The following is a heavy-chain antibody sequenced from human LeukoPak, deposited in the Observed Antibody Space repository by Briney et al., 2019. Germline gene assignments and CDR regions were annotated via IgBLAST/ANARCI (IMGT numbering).Heavy chain of an antibody. CDR1: GFTFSSCA. J-gene: IGHJ4*02. Sequence: GGSLRLSCAASGFTFSSCAMSWVRQAPGKGLEWVSAISGSGGRPYYADSVKGRFTISRDNSKNTLYLQMNSLRAEDTAAYYCARHPEPGYCSSTSCHESCFDYWGQGNLVTVSS. D-gene: IGHD2-2*01. CDR3: ARHPEPGYCSSTSCHESCFDY. V-gene: IGHV3-23*01. CDR2: ISGSGGRP.